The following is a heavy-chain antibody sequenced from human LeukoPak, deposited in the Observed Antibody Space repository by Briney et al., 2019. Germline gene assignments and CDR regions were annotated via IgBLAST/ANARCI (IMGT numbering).Heavy chain of an antibody. CDR2: TYFRSKWYN. Sequence: SQTLSLTCAISGDSVSTNNVAWNWIRQSPSRGLEWLARTYFRSKWYNDYAVSVRSRITINPDTPKNQFSLQLNSVTPEDTAVYYCAREVRHYYGSGSNYYFDYWGQGTLVTVSS. CDR3: AREVRHYYGSGSNYYFDY. D-gene: IGHD3-10*01. V-gene: IGHV6-1*01. J-gene: IGHJ4*02. CDR1: GDSVSTNNVA.